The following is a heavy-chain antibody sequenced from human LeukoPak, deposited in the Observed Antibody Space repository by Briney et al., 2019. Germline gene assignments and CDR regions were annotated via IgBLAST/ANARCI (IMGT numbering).Heavy chain of an antibody. CDR1: GFTFSSYA. V-gene: IGHV3-23*01. CDR3: AKDFRFDVASGNAAYDY. CDR2: FTGSGSNT. D-gene: IGHD4-23*01. J-gene: IGHJ4*02. Sequence: GGSLRLSCAASGFTFSSYAMSWVRQAPGKRLEWVSTFTGSGSNTYYADSVKGRFTISRDNSKNTLYLQMNSLRAEDTAVYYCAKDFRFDVASGNAAYDYWGQGTLVTVSS.